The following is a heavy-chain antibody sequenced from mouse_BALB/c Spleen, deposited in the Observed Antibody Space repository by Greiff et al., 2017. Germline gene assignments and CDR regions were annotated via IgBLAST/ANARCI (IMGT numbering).Heavy chain of an antibody. V-gene: IGHV1S81*02. Sequence: QVQLQQPGAELVKPGASVKLSCKASGYTFTSYWMHWVKQRPGQGLEWIGEINPSNGRTNYNEKFKSKATLTVDKSSSTAYMQLSSLTSEDSAVYYCARGRGTTVVAPFDYWGQGTTLTVSS. J-gene: IGHJ2*01. CDR3: ARGRGTTVVAPFDY. CDR2: INPSNGRT. D-gene: IGHD1-1*01. CDR1: GYTFTSYW.